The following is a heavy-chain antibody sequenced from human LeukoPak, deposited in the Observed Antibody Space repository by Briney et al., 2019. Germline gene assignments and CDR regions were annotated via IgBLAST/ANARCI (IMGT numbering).Heavy chain of an antibody. CDR2: ISGSGGST. J-gene: IGHJ4*02. Sequence: PGGSLRLSCAASGFTFSSYAMSWVRQAPGKGLEWVSAISGSGGSTYYADSVKGRFTISRDNSKNTLYLQMNSLRAEDTAVYYCARDQGDYYDSSGYPDYWGQGTLVTVSS. V-gene: IGHV3-23*01. CDR3: ARDQGDYYDSSGYPDY. CDR1: GFTFSSYA. D-gene: IGHD3-22*01.